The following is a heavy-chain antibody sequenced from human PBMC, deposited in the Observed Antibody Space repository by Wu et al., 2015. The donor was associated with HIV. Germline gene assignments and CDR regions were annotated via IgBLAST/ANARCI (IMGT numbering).Heavy chain of an antibody. CDR1: GYTFTGYY. V-gene: IGHV1-2*06. CDR2: INPNSGGA. CDR3: ARAVGWGHYYNGEEKYYFDY. Sequence: QVQLVQSGAEVKNPGASVKVSCKASGYTFTGYYIDWMRQAPGQGLEWMGRINPNSGGAKYAQNFQGRVTMTWDTSISTAYMELSRLRSDDTAVYYCARAVGWGHYYNGEEKYYFDYWGQGTLVTVSS. J-gene: IGHJ4*02. D-gene: IGHD3-10*01.